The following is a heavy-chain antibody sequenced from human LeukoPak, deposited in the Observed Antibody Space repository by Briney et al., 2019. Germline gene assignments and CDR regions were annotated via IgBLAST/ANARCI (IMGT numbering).Heavy chain of an antibody. Sequence: GGSLRLSCAASGFTFSSYGMHWVRQAPGKGLEWVSFIRYDGSNKYYADSVKGRFTISRDNSKNTLYLQMNSLRPEDTAVYYCAKDSKRWKTYYYEAGSYYFDYWGQGTRVTVSS. D-gene: IGHD3-10*01. V-gene: IGHV3-30*02. J-gene: IGHJ4*02. CDR2: IRYDGSNK. CDR3: AKDSKRWKTYYYEAGSYYFDY. CDR1: GFTFSSYG.